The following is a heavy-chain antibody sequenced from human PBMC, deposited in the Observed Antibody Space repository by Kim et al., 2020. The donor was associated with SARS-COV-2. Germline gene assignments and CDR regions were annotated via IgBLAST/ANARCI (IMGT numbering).Heavy chain of an antibody. Sequence: GESLKISCKGSGYSFSSYWISWVRQMPGKGLEWMGRIDPGDSYTNYSPSFQGHVTISADKSISTAYLQWSSLKASDTAMYYCARHGRYYDSSGYPRKDAFDIWGQGKMVTVSS. CDR1: GYSFSSYW. J-gene: IGHJ3*02. D-gene: IGHD3-22*01. CDR2: IDPGDSYT. V-gene: IGHV5-10-1*01. CDR3: ARHGRYYDSSGYPRKDAFDI.